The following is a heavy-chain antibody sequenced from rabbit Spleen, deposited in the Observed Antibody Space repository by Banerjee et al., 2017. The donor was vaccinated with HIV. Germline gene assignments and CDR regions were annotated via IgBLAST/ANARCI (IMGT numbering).Heavy chain of an antibody. CDR2: IDAGSSGFT. D-gene: IGHD8-1*01. J-gene: IGHJ6*01. CDR3: ARDTGSSFSTYGMDL. Sequence: QEQLVESGGGLVKPGASLTLICTASGFSFSGSSYMCWVRQAPGKGLEWIACIDAGSSGFTYFASWAKGRFTISKTSSTTVTLQMTSLTVADTATYFCARDTGSSFSTYGMDLWGPGTLVTVS. V-gene: IGHV1S45*01. CDR1: GFSFSGSSY.